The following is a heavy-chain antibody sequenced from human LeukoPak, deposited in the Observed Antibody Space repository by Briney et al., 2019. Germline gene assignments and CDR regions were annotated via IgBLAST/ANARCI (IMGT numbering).Heavy chain of an antibody. Sequence: GGSLRLSXAASGFTVSSNYMNWVRQTPGKGLEWVSVIYSGGSTYYADSVKGRFTISRDNSKNTLYLQMNSLRAEDTAVYYCATGGDGYTYYYYYMDVWGKGTTVTVSS. CDR1: GFTVSSNY. CDR3: ATGGDGYTYYYYYMDV. J-gene: IGHJ6*03. CDR2: IYSGGST. D-gene: IGHD5-18*01. V-gene: IGHV3-66*02.